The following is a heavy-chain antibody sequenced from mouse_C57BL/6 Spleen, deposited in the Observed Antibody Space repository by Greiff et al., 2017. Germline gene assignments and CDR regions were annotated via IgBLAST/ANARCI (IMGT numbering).Heavy chain of an antibody. Sequence: QVQLQQPGAELVRPGTSVKLSCKASGYTFTSYWMHWVKQRPGQGLEWIGVIDPSDSYTNYNQKFKGKATLTVDTSSSTAYMQLSSLTSEDSAVYYCARSHYGSRGYSDVWGTGTTVTVSS. CDR1: GYTFTSYW. D-gene: IGHD1-1*01. CDR3: ARSHYGSRGYSDV. CDR2: IDPSDSYT. J-gene: IGHJ1*03. V-gene: IGHV1-59*01.